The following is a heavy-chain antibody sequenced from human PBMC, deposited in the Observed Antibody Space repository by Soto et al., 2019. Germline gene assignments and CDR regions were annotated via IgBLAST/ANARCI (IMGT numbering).Heavy chain of an antibody. V-gene: IGHV3-30*18. CDR2: ISYDGSNK. CDR1: GFTFSTYG. J-gene: IGHJ3*02. Sequence: GGSLRLSCAASGFTFSTYGMHWVRQAPGKGLEWVALISYDGSNKYYADSVKGRFTISRDNSKNTLYLQMNSLRAEDTAVYYCAKGNKYCSGGSCFTFDIWGQGTMVTVSS. CDR3: AKGNKYCSGGSCFTFDI. D-gene: IGHD2-15*01.